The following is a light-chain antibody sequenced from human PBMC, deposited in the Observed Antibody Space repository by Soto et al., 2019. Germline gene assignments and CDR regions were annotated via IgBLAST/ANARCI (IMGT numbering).Light chain of an antibody. CDR3: LCAYGGPRV. J-gene: IGLJ3*02. CDR2: ETS. CDR1: TGDVTSGHF. Sequence: QAVVTQESSLTVSPGGTVTLPCGSSTGDVTSGHFPYWFQQKPGQAPRTLIYETSNRHPWTPARFSGSLLGGTADLTLSGAQPEDEADYYCLCAYGGPRVFGGGTKLTVL. V-gene: IGLV7-46*01.